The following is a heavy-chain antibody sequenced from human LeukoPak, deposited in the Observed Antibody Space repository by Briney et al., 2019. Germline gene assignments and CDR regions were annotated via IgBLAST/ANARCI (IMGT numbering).Heavy chain of an antibody. Sequence: GGSLRLSCITSGFTFDDYGMNWVRQAPGKGREWVSYISSSGSTIYHADSVKGRFTISRDNAKNSLYLQMNSLRAEDTAVYYGAKLTGSKGISAACDSWGQGTLVTVSS. CDR2: ISSSGSTI. J-gene: IGHJ4*02. CDR3: AKLTGSKGISAACDS. V-gene: IGHV3-48*03. D-gene: IGHD6-13*01. CDR1: GFTFDDYG.